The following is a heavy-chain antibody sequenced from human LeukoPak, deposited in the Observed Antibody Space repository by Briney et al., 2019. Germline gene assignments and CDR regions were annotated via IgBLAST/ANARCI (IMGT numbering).Heavy chain of an antibody. V-gene: IGHV4-59*01. CDR1: GGSISSYY. D-gene: IGHD3-10*01. Sequence: SETLSLTCSVSGGSISSYYWSWIRQPPGKGLEWIGYIYYSGSTNYNPSLKSRVTISVDTSKNQFSLKLSSVTAADTAVYYCARSELLWFGGVNSGFDYWGQGTLVTVSS. CDR3: ARSELLWFGGVNSGFDY. J-gene: IGHJ4*02. CDR2: IYYSGST.